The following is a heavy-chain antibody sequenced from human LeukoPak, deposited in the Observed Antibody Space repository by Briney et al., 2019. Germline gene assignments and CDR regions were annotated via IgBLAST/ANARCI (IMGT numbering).Heavy chain of an antibody. CDR1: VYTFTSYG. D-gene: IGHD3-10*01. CDR2: ISAYNGNT. J-gene: IGHJ4*02. Sequence: ASVKVSCKASVYTFTSYGNSWVRPAPGQGLEWMGWISAYNGNTNYAQKFQGRVTMTTDTSTSTAYMGLRSLRSDDTAVYYCARGGSGGVCNYWGQGTLVTVSS. V-gene: IGHV1-18*01. CDR3: ARGGSGGVCNY.